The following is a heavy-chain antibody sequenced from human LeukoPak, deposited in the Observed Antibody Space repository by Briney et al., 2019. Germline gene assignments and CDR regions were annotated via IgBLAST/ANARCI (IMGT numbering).Heavy chain of an antibody. V-gene: IGHV4-59*08. J-gene: IGHJ5*02. CDR2: IYYSGST. Sequence: PSETLSLTCTVSGGSIRSYYWSWIRQPPGKGLEWIGYIYYSGSTNYNPSLKSRVTISVDTSKNQFSLKLSSVTAADTAVYYCARLEKPYYDILTGPRGWFDPWGRGTLVTVSS. D-gene: IGHD3-9*01. CDR3: ARLEKPYYDILTGPRGWFDP. CDR1: GGSIRSYY.